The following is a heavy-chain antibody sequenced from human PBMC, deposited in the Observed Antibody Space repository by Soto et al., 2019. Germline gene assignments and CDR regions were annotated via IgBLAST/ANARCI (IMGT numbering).Heavy chain of an antibody. J-gene: IGHJ6*02. D-gene: IGHD5-18*01. V-gene: IGHV2-70*01. CDR3: ARMWYSYAKVYYYGMDV. Sequence: GSGPTLVNPTQTLTLTCTFSGFSLSTSGMCGSWIRQPPGKALEWLALIDWDDDKYYSTSLKTRLTISKDTSKNQVVLTMTNMDPVDTATYYCARMWYSYAKVYYYGMDVWGQGTTVTVSS. CDR2: IDWDDDK. CDR1: GFSLSTSGMC.